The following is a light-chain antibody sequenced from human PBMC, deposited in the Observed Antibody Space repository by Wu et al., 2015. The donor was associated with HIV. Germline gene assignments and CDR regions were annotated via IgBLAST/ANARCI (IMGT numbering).Light chain of an antibody. CDR1: QSISAW. CDR3: QQYNTYPWT. CDR2: KAS. J-gene: IGKJ1*01. V-gene: IGKV1-5*03. Sequence: DIQMTQSPSTLSASVGDRVTITCRTSQSISAWLAWYQQQPGKAPKLLIHKASTLESGVPSRFSGSGSGTEFTLTISSLQPDDFATYYCQQYNTYPWTFGQGTKVEVK.